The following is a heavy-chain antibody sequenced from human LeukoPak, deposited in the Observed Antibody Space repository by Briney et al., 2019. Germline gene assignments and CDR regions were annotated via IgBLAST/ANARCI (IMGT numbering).Heavy chain of an antibody. CDR1: GFTFSSYE. CDR3: ARDTLIYGMDV. Sequence: GGSLRLSCAASGFTFSSYEMNWVRQAPGKGLEWVSYISSSGSTIYYADSVKGRFTISRDNAKNSLYLQMNSLRAEDTAVYYCARDTLIYGMDVWGQGTTVTVSS. D-gene: IGHD3-16*01. J-gene: IGHJ6*02. CDR2: ISSSGSTI. V-gene: IGHV3-48*03.